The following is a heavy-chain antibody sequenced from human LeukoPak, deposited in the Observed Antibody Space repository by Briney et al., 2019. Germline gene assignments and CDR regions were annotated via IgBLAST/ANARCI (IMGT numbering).Heavy chain of an antibody. CDR2: IYHGGST. CDR1: GYSISSGYY. CDR3: AAGMTTVTLGV. V-gene: IGHV4-38-2*02. J-gene: IGHJ6*04. D-gene: IGHD4-17*01. Sequence: SETLSLTCTVSGYSISSGYYWGWIRQPPGKGLEWIGSIYHGGSTYYNPSLKSRVTISVDTSKNQFSLKLSSVTAADTAVYYCAAGMTTVTLGVWGKGTTVTVSS.